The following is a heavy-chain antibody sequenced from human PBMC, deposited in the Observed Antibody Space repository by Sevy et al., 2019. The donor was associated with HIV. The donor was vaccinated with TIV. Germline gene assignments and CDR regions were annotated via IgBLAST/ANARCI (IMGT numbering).Heavy chain of an antibody. D-gene: IGHD3-22*01. Sequence: GGSLRLSCAASGFTFSSYAMSWVRQAPGKGLEWVSAISGSGGSTYYADSVKGRFTISRDNSKNTLYLQMNSLRAEDTAVYYCAKDSQGYYYDSSGYYYEYYFDYWGQGTLVTVS. CDR2: ISGSGGST. V-gene: IGHV3-23*01. CDR3: AKDSQGYYYDSSGYYYEYYFDY. CDR1: GFTFSSYA. J-gene: IGHJ4*02.